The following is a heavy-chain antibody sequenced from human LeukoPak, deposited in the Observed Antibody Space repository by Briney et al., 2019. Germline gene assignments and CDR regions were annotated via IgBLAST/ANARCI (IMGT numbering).Heavy chain of an antibody. CDR2: IYYSGST. Sequence: SETLSLTCTVSGGSISSYYWSWVRQPPGKGLDWIGYIYYSGSTNYNPSLKSRLTISVDTSKNQFSLKLSSVTAADTAVYYCARGKYQLLAPWGQGTLVTVSS. D-gene: IGHD2-2*01. CDR1: GGSISSYY. J-gene: IGHJ5*02. V-gene: IGHV4-59*01. CDR3: ARGKYQLLAP.